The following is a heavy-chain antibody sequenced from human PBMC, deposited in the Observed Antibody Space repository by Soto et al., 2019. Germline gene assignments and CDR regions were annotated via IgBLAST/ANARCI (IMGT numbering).Heavy chain of an antibody. CDR1: GFSFSEYG. V-gene: IGHV3-48*01. J-gene: IGHJ4*02. CDR3: ARVVGGDTAEGEFDY. Sequence: GGSLRLSCVASGFSFSEYGMSWGRQTPQKTLEWVASISGSKMTTFYPDSVKGRFFISRDNANNSLHLQMNSLRAEDTAVYYCARVVGGDTAEGEFDYWGQGTLVTVSS. D-gene: IGHD5-18*01. CDR2: ISGSKMTT.